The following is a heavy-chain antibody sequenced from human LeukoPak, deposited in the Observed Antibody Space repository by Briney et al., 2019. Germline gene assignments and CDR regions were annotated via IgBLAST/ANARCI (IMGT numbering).Heavy chain of an antibody. CDR1: GGSISSGGYY. CDR2: IYYSGST. D-gene: IGHD3-10*01. CDR3: ARDQDLWFGENYGMDV. Sequence: PSETLSLTCTVSGGSISSGGYYWSWIRQPPGKGLEWIGYIYYSGSTYYNPSLKSRVTISVDTSKNQFSLKLSSVTAADTAVYYCARDQDLWFGENYGMDVWGQGTTVTVSS. J-gene: IGHJ6*02. V-gene: IGHV4-30-4*01.